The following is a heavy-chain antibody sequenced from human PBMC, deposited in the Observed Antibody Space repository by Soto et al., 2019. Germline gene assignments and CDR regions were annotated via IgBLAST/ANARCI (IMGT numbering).Heavy chain of an antibody. Sequence: QVQLQESGPGLVKPSETLSLTCTVSGGSISGGIYYWSWVRQSPGKGLEWIGYIFHSGSTFYNQYLGSRVTISVDTSKNQFSLRLSSVTAADTAVYYCAREIIPLTTDWYFDLWGRGTLVTVSS. V-gene: IGHV4-30-4*01. CDR1: GGSISGGIYY. CDR2: IFHSGST. J-gene: IGHJ2*01. D-gene: IGHD4-17*01. CDR3: AREIIPLTTDWYFDL.